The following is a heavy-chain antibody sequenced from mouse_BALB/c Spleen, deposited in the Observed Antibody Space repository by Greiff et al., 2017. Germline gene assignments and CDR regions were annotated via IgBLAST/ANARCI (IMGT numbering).Heavy chain of an antibody. Sequence: EVKVEESGGGLVKPGGSLKLSCAASGFTFSSYTMSWVRQTPEKRLEWVATISSGGGNTYYPDSVKGRFTISRDNAKNNLYLQMSSLRSEDTALYYCARSYGNYDYFDYWGQGTTLTVSS. CDR1: GFTFSSYT. D-gene: IGHD2-1*01. J-gene: IGHJ2*01. CDR3: ARSYGNYDYFDY. CDR2: ISSGGGNT. V-gene: IGHV5-9*03.